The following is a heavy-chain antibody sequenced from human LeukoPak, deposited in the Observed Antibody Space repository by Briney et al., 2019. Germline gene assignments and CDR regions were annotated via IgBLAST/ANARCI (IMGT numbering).Heavy chain of an antibody. D-gene: IGHD3-10*01. CDR2: INHSGST. CDR1: GGSFSGYY. Sequence: SETLSLTCAVYGGSFSGYYWSWIRQPPGKGLEWIGEINHSGSTNYNPSLKSRVTISVDTSKNQFSLKLSSVTAADTAVYYCAGLPGRGVIFDYWGQGTLVTVSS. CDR3: AGLPGRGVIFDY. V-gene: IGHV4-34*01. J-gene: IGHJ4*02.